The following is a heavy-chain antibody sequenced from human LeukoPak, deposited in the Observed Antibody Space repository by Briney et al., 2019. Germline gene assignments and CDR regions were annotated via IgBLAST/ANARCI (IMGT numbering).Heavy chain of an antibody. D-gene: IGHD3-22*01. CDR2: ISYDGSNK. CDR1: GFTFSSYS. V-gene: IGHV3-30*18. Sequence: SGGSLRLSCAASGFTFSSYSMNWVRQVPGKGLEWVAVISYDGSNKYYADSVKGRFTISRDNSKNTLYLQMNSLRAEDTAVYYCAKVSDGDSSGVWAVDGMDVWGQGTTVTVSS. J-gene: IGHJ6*02. CDR3: AKVSDGDSSGVWAVDGMDV.